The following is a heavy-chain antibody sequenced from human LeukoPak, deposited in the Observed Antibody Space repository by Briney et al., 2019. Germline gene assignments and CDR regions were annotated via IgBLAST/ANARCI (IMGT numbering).Heavy chain of an antibody. V-gene: IGHV4-38-2*02. J-gene: IGHJ3*02. CDR2: TYQSGHT. Sequence: SETLSLTCSVSDYSINSGYYWGWIRQPPGKGLEWIASTYQSGHTYYNPSLKSRVTISVDTSKNQFSLELNSVIAADTAVYYCARQVATKGEWAFDIWGQGTLVTVSS. CDR3: ARQVATKGEWAFDI. CDR1: DYSINSGYY. D-gene: IGHD5-12*01.